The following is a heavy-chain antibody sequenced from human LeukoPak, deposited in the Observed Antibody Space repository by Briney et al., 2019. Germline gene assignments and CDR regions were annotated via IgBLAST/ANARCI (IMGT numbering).Heavy chain of an antibody. CDR3: AKDFFRWVTGAPNWFDP. CDR1: GFTFSSSG. CDR2: ISGSGGST. D-gene: IGHD2-21*02. V-gene: IGHV3-23*01. Sequence: PGGSLRLSCAASGFTFSSSGMHWVRQAPGKGLEWVSAISGSGGSTYYADSVKGRFTISRDNSKNTLYLQMNSLRAEDTAVYYCAKDFFRWVTGAPNWFDPWGQGTLVTVSS. J-gene: IGHJ5*02.